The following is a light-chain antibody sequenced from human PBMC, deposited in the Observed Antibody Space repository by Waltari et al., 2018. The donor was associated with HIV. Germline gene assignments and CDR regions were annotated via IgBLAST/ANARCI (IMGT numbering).Light chain of an antibody. V-gene: IGLV3-25*03. CDR1: SLPNHY. CDR3: QSTDKTGTLVL. Sequence: SSELTQPPSALVSPGQTARITCSGDSLPNHYAYWYQQKPGQFPVLIISKDSYRPSNIPERFSGSSSGTTATLTISAVQAGDEADYYCQSTDKTGTLVLFGGGTQLTV. CDR2: KDS. J-gene: IGLJ2*01.